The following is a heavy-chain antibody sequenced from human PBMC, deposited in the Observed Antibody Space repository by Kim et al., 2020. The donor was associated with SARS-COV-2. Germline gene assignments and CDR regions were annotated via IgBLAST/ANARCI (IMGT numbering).Heavy chain of an antibody. CDR1: GFTFSDYY. J-gene: IGHJ6*02. D-gene: IGHD2-15*01. CDR3: AGGEGYCSGGSCSPPHYYYYGMDV. V-gene: IGHV3-11*04. CDR2: IRSSGSTI. Sequence: GGSLRLSCAAYGFTFSDYYMSWIRQAPGKGLEWVSYIRSSGSTIYYADSVKGRFPLSRDHAKNSLYLQMNSLRAEDTAVYSCAGGEGYCSGGSCSPPHYYYYGMDVWGQGTTVTVSS.